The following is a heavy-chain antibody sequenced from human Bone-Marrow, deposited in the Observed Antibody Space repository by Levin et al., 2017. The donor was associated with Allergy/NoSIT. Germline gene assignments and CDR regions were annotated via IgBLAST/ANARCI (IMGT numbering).Heavy chain of an antibody. D-gene: IGHD3-10*01. CDR3: ASRRDLSIDY. V-gene: IGHV4-34*01. CDR2: INHSGST. Sequence: SCAVYGGSFSGYYWSWIRQPPGKGLEWIGEINHSGSTNYNPSLKSRVTISVDTSKNQFSLKLSSVTAADTAVYYCASRRDLSIDYWGQGTLVTVSS. CDR1: GGSFSGYY. J-gene: IGHJ4*02.